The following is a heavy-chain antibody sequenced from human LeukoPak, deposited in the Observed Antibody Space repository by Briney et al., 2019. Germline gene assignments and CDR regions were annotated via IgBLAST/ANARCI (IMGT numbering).Heavy chain of an antibody. V-gene: IGHV4-38-2*01. CDR3: ARGIVLTGYASFDY. CDR1: GHSISSGYY. J-gene: IGHJ4*02. CDR2: ISHSGTS. Sequence: SETLSLTCAVSGHSISSGYYWGWIRQPPGKGLEWIGSISHSGTSYYNPSLNSRVTISVETSKNQVSLKMISVTAADTAVYFCARGIVLTGYASFDYWGQGTPVTVSS. D-gene: IGHD2-8*02.